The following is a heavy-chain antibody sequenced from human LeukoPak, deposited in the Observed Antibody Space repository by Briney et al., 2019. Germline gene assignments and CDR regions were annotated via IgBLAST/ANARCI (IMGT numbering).Heavy chain of an antibody. CDR2: ILDSGYST. Sequence: GGSLRLSCAASGFTFSSYAMGWVRQAPGKGLEWVSGILDSGYSTYYANSVKGRFTISRDNSNNTLYLQMNSLRAEDTAVCYCAKLGGHPLHNYYVGVWGKGTTVAVSS. D-gene: IGHD3-16*01. J-gene: IGHJ6*03. CDR1: GFTFSSYA. CDR3: AKLGGHPLHNYYVGV. V-gene: IGHV3-23*01.